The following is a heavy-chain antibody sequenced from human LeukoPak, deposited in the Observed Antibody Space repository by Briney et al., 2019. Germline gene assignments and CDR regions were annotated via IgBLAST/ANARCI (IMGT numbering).Heavy chain of an antibody. CDR1: GYTFTGYY. J-gene: IGHJ4*02. CDR3: ARDYYGSGSYYNEGVDY. Sequence: ASVKVSCKASGYTFTGYYMHWVRQAPGQGLEWMGWINPNSGGTNYAQKFQGRVTMTRDTSISTAYMELSRLRSDDTAVYYCARDYYGSGSYYNEGVDYWGQGTLVTVSS. CDR2: INPNSGGT. D-gene: IGHD3-10*01. V-gene: IGHV1-2*02.